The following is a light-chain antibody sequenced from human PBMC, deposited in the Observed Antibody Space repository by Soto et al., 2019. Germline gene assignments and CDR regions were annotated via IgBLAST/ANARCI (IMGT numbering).Light chain of an antibody. V-gene: IGKV1-39*01. CDR1: QSIGSF. Sequence: DIQMTQSPSSLSASVGDRVTISCRASQSIGSFLNWYQHKPGKAPNLLIYAASSLQSGVPSRFSGSGSGTDFTLIISRLEPEDFGVYYCQQYGSSPPITFGQGTRLEIK. CDR3: QQYGSSPPIT. J-gene: IGKJ5*01. CDR2: AAS.